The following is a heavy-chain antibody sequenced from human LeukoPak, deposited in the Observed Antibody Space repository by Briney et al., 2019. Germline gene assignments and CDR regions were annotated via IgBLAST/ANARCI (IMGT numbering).Heavy chain of an antibody. CDR3: ARLRAAQTYDY. CDR2: IRKDGNEK. V-gene: IGHV3-7*04. D-gene: IGHD6-13*01. CDR1: EFTLSNYW. Sequence: PGGSLRLSCAGAEFTLSNYWMSWVRQAPGKGLEWVANIRKDGNEKYYVDSVKGRFTISRDNAKNSLYLQMNSLRVEDTAVYYCARLRAAQTYDYWGQGTLVTVSS. J-gene: IGHJ4*02.